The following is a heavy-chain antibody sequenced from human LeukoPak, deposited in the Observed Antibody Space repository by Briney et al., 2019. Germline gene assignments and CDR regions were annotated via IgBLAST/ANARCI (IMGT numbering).Heavy chain of an antibody. V-gene: IGHV3-53*01. J-gene: IGHJ2*01. D-gene: IGHD3-3*02. CDR2: LYSGSST. CDR1: GFTVSTNY. CDR3: ARVGDHFHWYLDL. Sequence: GGSLRLSCAASGFTVSTNYMNWVRQAPGKGLEWVSILYSGSSTYYADSVEGRFTISRDSSENTLFLQMNDLRAEDTAVYYCARVGDHFHWYLDLWGRGTLVTVSS.